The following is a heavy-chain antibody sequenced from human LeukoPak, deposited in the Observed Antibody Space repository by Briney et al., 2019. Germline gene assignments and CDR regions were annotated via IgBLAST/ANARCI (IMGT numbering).Heavy chain of an antibody. CDR2: IYPGDSGT. V-gene: IGHV5-51*01. CDR3: ARHPSVTFSGRYPPRWFDP. Sequence: GESLKISCKGSGYSFTSYWIGWVRQMPGKGLEWMGIIYPGDSGTRYSPSFQGQVTISADKSISTAYLQWSSLKASDTAMYYCARHPSVTFSGRYPPRWFDPWGQGTLVAVSS. D-gene: IGHD2-15*01. J-gene: IGHJ5*02. CDR1: GYSFTSYW.